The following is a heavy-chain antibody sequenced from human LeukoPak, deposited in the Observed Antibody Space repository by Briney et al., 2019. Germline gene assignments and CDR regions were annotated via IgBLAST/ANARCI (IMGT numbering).Heavy chain of an antibody. Sequence: GGSLRLSCAASGFTFSNAWMSWVRQAPGKGLEWVAVISYDGNNKYYADSVKGRFTISRDNSNNTLYLQMNSLRAEDTAVYYCARVVSSWYFDYWGQGTLVTVSS. CDR3: ARVVSSWYFDY. V-gene: IGHV3-30-3*01. D-gene: IGHD6-13*01. CDR1: GFTFSNAW. CDR2: ISYDGNNK. J-gene: IGHJ4*02.